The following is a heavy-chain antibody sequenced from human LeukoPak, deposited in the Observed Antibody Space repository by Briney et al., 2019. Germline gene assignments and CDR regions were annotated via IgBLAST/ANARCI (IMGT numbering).Heavy chain of an antibody. CDR3: ARVFPGGQGGSSWYDAFDI. CDR2: INHSGST. CDR1: GGSIIGSTYY. V-gene: IGHV4-39*07. Sequence: PSETLSLTCTVSGGSIIGSTYYWGWIRQPPGKGLEWIGEINHSGSTNYNPSLKSRVTISVDTSKNQFSLKLSSVTAADTAVYYCARVFPGGQGGSSWYDAFDIWGQGTMVTVSS. J-gene: IGHJ3*02. D-gene: IGHD6-13*01.